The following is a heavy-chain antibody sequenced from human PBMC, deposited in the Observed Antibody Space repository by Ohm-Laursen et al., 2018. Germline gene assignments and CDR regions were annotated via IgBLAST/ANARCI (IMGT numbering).Heavy chain of an antibody. D-gene: IGHD5-18*01. J-gene: IGHJ5*02. Sequence: SSVKVSCKASGYTFTSYDINWVRQATGQGLEWMGWMNPNSGNTGYAQKFQGRVTMTRNTSISTAYMELSSLRSEDTAGYYCARRRGYSYGYNWFDPWGQGTLVTVSS. CDR2: MNPNSGNT. CDR1: GYTFTSYD. CDR3: ARRRGYSYGYNWFDP. V-gene: IGHV1-8*01.